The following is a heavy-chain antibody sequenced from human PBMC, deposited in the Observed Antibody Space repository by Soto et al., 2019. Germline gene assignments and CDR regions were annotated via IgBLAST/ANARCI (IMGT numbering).Heavy chain of an antibody. CDR2: VRSKTNNYAT. CDR3: ANKFV. Sequence: DVQVVQSGGGLVQPGGSLKLSCAASGFAFNDSAMHWVRQASGKGLEWVARVRSKTNNYATAYPVTVRGRFTVSREDSKGTTYLQMNSLKAEDTAMYYCANKFVWGQGVLVTVSS. CDR1: GFAFNDSA. V-gene: IGHV3-73*01. J-gene: IGHJ4*02.